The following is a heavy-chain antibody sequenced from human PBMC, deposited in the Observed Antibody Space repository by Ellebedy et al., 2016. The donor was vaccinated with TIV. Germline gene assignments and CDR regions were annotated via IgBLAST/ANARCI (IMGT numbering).Heavy chain of an antibody. CDR1: GFTFSNAW. CDR2: IKSKTDGGTT. Sequence: GESLKISXAASGFTFSNAWMSWVRQAPGKGLEWVGRIKSKTDGGTTDYAAPVKGRFTISRDDSKNTLYLQMNSLKTEDTAVYYCTTVDYGSGSYVNNYYGMDVWGQGTTVTVSS. J-gene: IGHJ6*02. D-gene: IGHD3-10*01. V-gene: IGHV3-15*01. CDR3: TTVDYGSGSYVNNYYGMDV.